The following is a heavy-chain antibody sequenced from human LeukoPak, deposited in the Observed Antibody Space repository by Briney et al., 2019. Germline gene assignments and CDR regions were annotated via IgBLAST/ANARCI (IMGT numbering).Heavy chain of an antibody. J-gene: IGHJ6*03. CDR3: ARRYCSSSSCRSHYHYYMDV. CDR1: GFTFSSYE. D-gene: IGHD2-2*01. V-gene: IGHV3-48*01. Sequence: GGSLRLSCAASGFTFSSYEMNWVRQAPGKGLEWVSYISSSSSAIYYADSVKGRFTISRDNAKNSLYLQMDSLRAEDTAVYYCARRYCSSSSCRSHYHYYMDVWGKGTTVTVSS. CDR2: ISSSSSAI.